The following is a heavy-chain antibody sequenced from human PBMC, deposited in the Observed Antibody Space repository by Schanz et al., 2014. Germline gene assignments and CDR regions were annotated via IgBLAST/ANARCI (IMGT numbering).Heavy chain of an antibody. CDR1: GFSFSTYA. D-gene: IGHD3-9*01. CDR2: ILYDGSKT. V-gene: IGHV3-33*08. CDR3: ARVRYDILTDYYTEYYFDS. J-gene: IGHJ4*02. Sequence: QVQLVESGGGVVQPGRSLRLSCAASGFSFSTYAMHWVRQAPGKGLEWVAVILYDGSKTYYADSVKGRFTISRDNSKNTLYLQMNSLRAEDTAVYYCARVRYDILTDYYTEYYFDSWGQGTLVAVSS.